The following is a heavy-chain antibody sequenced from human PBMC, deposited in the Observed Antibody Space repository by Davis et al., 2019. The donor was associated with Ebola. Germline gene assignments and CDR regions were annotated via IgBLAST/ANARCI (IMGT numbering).Heavy chain of an antibody. CDR3: ARAPHQYYYDSSGYYTANWFDP. CDR1: GFTFSAYY. V-gene: IGHV3-11*01. D-gene: IGHD3-22*01. Sequence: GGSPRLSCAAFGFTFSAYYMSWIRQAPGKGLEWVSYISSSGSTIYYADSVKGRFTISRDNAKNSLYLQMNSLRAEDTAVYYCARAPHQYYYDSSGYYTANWFDPWGQGTLVTVSS. J-gene: IGHJ5*02. CDR2: ISSSGSTI.